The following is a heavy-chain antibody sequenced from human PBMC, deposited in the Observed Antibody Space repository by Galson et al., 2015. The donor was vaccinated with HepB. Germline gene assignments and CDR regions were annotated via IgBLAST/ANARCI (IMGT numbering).Heavy chain of an antibody. CDR1: GFTFSSYN. J-gene: IGHJ4*02. V-gene: IGHV3-21*01. D-gene: IGHD7-27*01. CDR2: IDSSSSYT. Sequence: LRLSCAGSGFTFSSYNMNWVRQAPGKGLEWVASIDSSSSYTYYADSLKGRFAISRDNAKNSLYLQMNSLRPEDTAVYYCVRDPPLGTPFDHWGQGTLVTVSS. CDR3: VRDPPLGTPFDH.